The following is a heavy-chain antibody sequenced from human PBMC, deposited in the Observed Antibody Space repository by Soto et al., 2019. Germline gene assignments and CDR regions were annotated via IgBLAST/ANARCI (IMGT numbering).Heavy chain of an antibody. V-gene: IGHV4-34*01. CDR1: GGSFSGYY. CDR3: ARWGRITGTTDC. CDR2: INHSGST. J-gene: IGHJ4*02. D-gene: IGHD1-20*01. Sequence: SETLSLTCAVYGGSFSGYYWSWIRQPPGKGLEWIGEINHSGSTNYNPSLKSRVTISVDTSKNQFSLKLSSVTAADTAVYYCARWGRITGTTDCWGQGTLVTVSS.